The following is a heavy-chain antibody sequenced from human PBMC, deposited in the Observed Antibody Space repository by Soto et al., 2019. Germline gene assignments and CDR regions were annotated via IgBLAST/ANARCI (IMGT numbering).Heavy chain of an antibody. J-gene: IGHJ5*02. CDR3: ASREYRYYDILTGYSQGNWFDP. CDR1: GGSISSSSYY. D-gene: IGHD3-9*01. CDR2: INHSGST. V-gene: IGHV4-39*07. Sequence: SETLSLTCTVSGGSISSSSYYWSWIRQPPGKGLEWIGEINHSGSTNYNPSLKSRVTISVDTSKNQFSLKLSSVTAADTAVYYCASREYRYYDILTGYSQGNWFDPWGQGTLVTVSS.